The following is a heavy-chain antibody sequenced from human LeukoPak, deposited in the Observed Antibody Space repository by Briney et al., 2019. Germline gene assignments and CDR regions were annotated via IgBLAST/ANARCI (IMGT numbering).Heavy chain of an antibody. J-gene: IGHJ6*03. CDR2: INPSGSTI. V-gene: IGHV3-11*01. CDR3: ARGRGSGFRSGSSCAKDPGYYYYMDV. Sequence: GGSLRLSCEGSGFTFSGYYMSWIRQAPGKGLEWVSYINPSGSTIYYADSVKGRFTISRDNAKKSLDLQMYSLRAEDTAVYYCARGRGSGFRSGSSCAKDPGYYYYMDVWGKGTTVTGSS. CDR1: GFTFSGYY. D-gene: IGHD2-2*01.